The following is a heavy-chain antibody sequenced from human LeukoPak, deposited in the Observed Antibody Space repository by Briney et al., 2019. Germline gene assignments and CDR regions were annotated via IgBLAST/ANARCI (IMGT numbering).Heavy chain of an antibody. CDR3: ATDRLLYPPTGAFDI. Sequence: ASVKVSCKVSGYTLTELSMHWVRQAPGKGLEWMGGFDPEDGETIYAQKFQGRVTMTEDTSTDTAYMELSSLRSEDTAVYYCATDRLLYPPTGAFDIWGRGTMVTVSS. D-gene: IGHD2-2*02. CDR2: FDPEDGET. V-gene: IGHV1-24*01. CDR1: GYTLTELS. J-gene: IGHJ3*02.